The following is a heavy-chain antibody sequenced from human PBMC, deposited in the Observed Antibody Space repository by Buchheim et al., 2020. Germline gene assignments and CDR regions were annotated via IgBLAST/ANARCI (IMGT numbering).Heavy chain of an antibody. CDR1: GGSITGYY. Sequence: QVQLQESGPGLLKPSETLSLTCRVSGGSITGYYWSWIRQAPGKGLECIGYIFYSGNTDYKPSLKSRFTMSVDSSKNQFSLRLTSVTAADTAVYYCARLNVLSRRHFDYWGQGIL. J-gene: IGHJ4*02. CDR2: IFYSGNT. CDR3: ARLNVLSRRHFDY. D-gene: IGHD2-8*01. V-gene: IGHV4-59*01.